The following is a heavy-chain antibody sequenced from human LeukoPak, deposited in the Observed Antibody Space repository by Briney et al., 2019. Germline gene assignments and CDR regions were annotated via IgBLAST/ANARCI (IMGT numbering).Heavy chain of an antibody. V-gene: IGHV1-69*04. D-gene: IGHD3-10*01. CDR1: GGTFSSYA. CDR3: ARESTWFGVISRRTDYNWFDP. Sequence: GSSVKVSCKASGGTFSSYAISWVRQAPGQGLEWMGRIIPILGIANYAQKFQGRVTITADKSTSTAYMELSSLRSEDTAVYYCARESTWFGVISRRTDYNWFDPWGQGTLVTVSS. CDR2: IIPILGIA. J-gene: IGHJ5*02.